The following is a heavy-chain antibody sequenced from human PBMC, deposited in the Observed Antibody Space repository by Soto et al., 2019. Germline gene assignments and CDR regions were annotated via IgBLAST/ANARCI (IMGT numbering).Heavy chain of an antibody. CDR2: IYWDDDK. V-gene: IGHV2-5*02. CDR3: AHSLYDYVWGTNWFDP. Sequence: QITLKESGPTLVKPTQTLTLTCTFSGFSLSTSGVGVGWIRQPPGKALEWLALIYWDDDKRYSPSLKSRLTITKDTSKNQVVLTMTHMDPVDTATYYCAHSLYDYVWGTNWFDPWGQGTRVTVSS. J-gene: IGHJ5*02. D-gene: IGHD3-16*01. CDR1: GFSLSTSGVG.